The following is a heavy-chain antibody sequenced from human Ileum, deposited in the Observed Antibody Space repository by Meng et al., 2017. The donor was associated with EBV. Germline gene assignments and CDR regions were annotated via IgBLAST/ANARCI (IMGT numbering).Heavy chain of an antibody. Sequence: QAPLQVSCPVPLKPSHHLALTCTVSGDSFNSPDYYWSWIRQLPDKGLEGIGYIYYSGSTYYNPSLKSRVSISGDTSNMQFSLKLTSVTAADTAVYYCARSPYSGSALPFFDYWGQGSLVTVSS. CDR3: ARSPYSGSALPFFDY. CDR2: IYYSGST. V-gene: IGHV4-30-4*01. J-gene: IGHJ4*02. D-gene: IGHD1-26*01. CDR1: GDSFNSPDYY.